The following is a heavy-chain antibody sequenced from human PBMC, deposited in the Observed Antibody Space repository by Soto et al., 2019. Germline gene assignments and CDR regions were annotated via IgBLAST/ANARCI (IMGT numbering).Heavy chain of an antibody. J-gene: IGHJ5*02. CDR2: SYYSGTT. D-gene: IGHD1-20*01. CDR3: TRQYNWNDNYFDP. Sequence: SETLSLTCTVSGASISVHSYYWTWIRQPPGKGLEWIGSSYYSGTTYFNPSLKSRATISVDTSKNQFSLRLTSVTAADTAIYYCTRQYNWNDNYFDPRGPRALVTVPS. CDR1: GASISVHSYY. V-gene: IGHV4-39*01.